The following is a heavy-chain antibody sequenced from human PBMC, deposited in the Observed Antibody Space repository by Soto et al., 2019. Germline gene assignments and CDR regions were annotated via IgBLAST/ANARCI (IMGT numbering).Heavy chain of an antibody. CDR2: IYPGDSDT. Sequence: GESLKISCKGSGYSFTSYWIGWVRQMPGKGLEWMGIIYPGDSDTRYSPSFQGKVTISADKSISTAYLQWSSLKASDTAMYYCARLRYVRYSYEDYYYGMDVWGQGTTVTVSS. CDR3: ARLRYVRYSYEDYYYGMDV. CDR1: GYSFTSYW. J-gene: IGHJ6*02. D-gene: IGHD5-18*01. V-gene: IGHV5-51*01.